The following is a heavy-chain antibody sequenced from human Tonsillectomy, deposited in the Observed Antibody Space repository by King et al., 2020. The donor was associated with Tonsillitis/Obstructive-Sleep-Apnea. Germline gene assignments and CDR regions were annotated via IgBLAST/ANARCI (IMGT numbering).Heavy chain of an antibody. Sequence: QLVESGGGVVQPGRSLRLSCAASGFTFSRHGMHWVRQAPGKGLEWVAVISYDGNNKYYADSVTGRFTISRDNSKNTLYLQMNSLRAEDTAVYYCAIRPRTGTAGIDYWGQGTRVTVSS. V-gene: IGHV3-30*03. CDR2: ISYDGNNK. D-gene: IGHD1-7*01. CDR3: AIRPRTGTAGIDY. J-gene: IGHJ4*02. CDR1: GFTFSRHG.